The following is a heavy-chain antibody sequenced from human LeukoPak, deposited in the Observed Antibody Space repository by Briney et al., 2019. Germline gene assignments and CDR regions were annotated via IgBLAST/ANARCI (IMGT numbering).Heavy chain of an antibody. CDR2: ISAYNGNT. V-gene: IGHV1-18*04. Sequence: WASVKVSCKASGYTFTSYYMHWVRQAPGQGLEWMGWISAYNGNTNYAQKLQGRVTMTTDTSTSTAYMELRSLRSDDTAVYYCAREVPYDSSRYYQPFDYWGQGTLVTVSS. D-gene: IGHD3-22*01. CDR3: AREVPYDSSRYYQPFDY. J-gene: IGHJ4*02. CDR1: GYTFTSYY.